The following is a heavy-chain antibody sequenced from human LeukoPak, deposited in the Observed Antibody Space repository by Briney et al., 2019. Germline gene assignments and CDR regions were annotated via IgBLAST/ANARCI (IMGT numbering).Heavy chain of an antibody. CDR3: AKDEWVGPYGDWDFDY. J-gene: IGHJ4*02. D-gene: IGHD4-17*01. CDR1: GFTFSSYA. Sequence: PGGSLRLSCAASGFTFSSYAMHWVRQAPGKGLEWVAVMSFDGSNKYYADSVKGRFTISRDNSKNTLYLQMNSLRAEDTAVYYCAKDEWVGPYGDWDFDYWGQGTLVTVSS. V-gene: IGHV3-30*04. CDR2: MSFDGSNK.